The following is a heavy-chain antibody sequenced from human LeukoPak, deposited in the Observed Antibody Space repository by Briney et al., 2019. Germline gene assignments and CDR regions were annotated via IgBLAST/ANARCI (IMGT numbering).Heavy chain of an antibody. Sequence: GGSLRLSCAASGFTFSSYGMHWVRQAPGKGLEWVAVIWYGGSNKYYADSVKGRFTISRDNSKNTLYLQMNSLRAEDTAVYYCAKDTERITMVRGVIFDYWGQGTLVTVSS. CDR1: GFTFSSYG. CDR2: IWYGGSNK. V-gene: IGHV3-30*02. D-gene: IGHD3-10*01. J-gene: IGHJ4*02. CDR3: AKDTERITMVRGVIFDY.